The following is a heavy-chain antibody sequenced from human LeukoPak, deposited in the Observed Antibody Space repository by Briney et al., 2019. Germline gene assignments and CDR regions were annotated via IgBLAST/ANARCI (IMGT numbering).Heavy chain of an antibody. D-gene: IGHD3-9*01. CDR2: ISAYNGNT. Sequence: APVTVSCKASGYTFTSYGSSWVRQAPGQGLEWMGWISAYNGNTNYAQKLQGRVTMTTDTSTSTAYMELRSLRSDDTALYYGVDVILTRNSGVAFDIWGQGTMVTVSS. CDR3: VDVILTRNSGVAFDI. V-gene: IGHV1-18*01. CDR1: GYTFTSYG. J-gene: IGHJ3*02.